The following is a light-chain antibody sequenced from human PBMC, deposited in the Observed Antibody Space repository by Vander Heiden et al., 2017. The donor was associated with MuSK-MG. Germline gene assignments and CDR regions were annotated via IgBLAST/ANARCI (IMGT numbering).Light chain of an antibody. V-gene: IGLV2-14*03. CDR1: SRDVGGYNE. Sequence: QSALTQPASVSGSPGQSITISCTGTSRDVGGYNEVSWYQQHPGKAPKLMIYDVSNRPSGVSNRFSGSKSGNTASLTISGLQAEDEADYYCSSYTSSSTLVVFGGGTKLTVL. CDR3: SSYTSSSTLVV. CDR2: DVS. J-gene: IGLJ2*01.